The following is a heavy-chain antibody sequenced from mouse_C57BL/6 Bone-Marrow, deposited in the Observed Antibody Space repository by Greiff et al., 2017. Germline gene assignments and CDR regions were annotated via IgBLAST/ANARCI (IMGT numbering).Heavy chain of an antibody. V-gene: IGHV5-17*01. Sequence: EVQGVESGGGLVKPGGSLKLSCAASGFTFSDYGMHWVRQAPEKGLEWVAYISSGSSTIYYAATVKGRFTISRDNAKNTLFLQMTSLRSEDTAMYYCARPDDYGRAMDYWGQGTSVTVSS. CDR2: ISSGSSTI. D-gene: IGHD2-4*01. CDR3: ARPDDYGRAMDY. J-gene: IGHJ4*01. CDR1: GFTFSDYG.